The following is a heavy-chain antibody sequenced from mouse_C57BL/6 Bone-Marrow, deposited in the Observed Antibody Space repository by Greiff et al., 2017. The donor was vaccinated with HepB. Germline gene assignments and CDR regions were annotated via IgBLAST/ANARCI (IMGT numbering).Heavy chain of an antibody. CDR3: ASHPLDSLAWFAY. CDR2: INPSNGGT. CDR1: GYTFTSYW. V-gene: IGHV1-53*01. D-gene: IGHD6-2*01. Sequence: QVQLQQPGTELVKPGASVKLSCKASGYTFTSYWMHWVKQRPGQGLEWIGNINPSNGGTNYNEKFKSKATLTVDKASSTAYMQLSSLTSEDSAVYYCASHPLDSLAWFAYWGQGTLVTVSA. J-gene: IGHJ3*01.